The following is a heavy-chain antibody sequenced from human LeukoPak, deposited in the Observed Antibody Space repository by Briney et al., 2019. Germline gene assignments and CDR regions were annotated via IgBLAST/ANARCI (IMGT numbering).Heavy chain of an antibody. D-gene: IGHD6-13*01. CDR3: ARAYSSSWFDY. J-gene: IGHJ4*02. CDR1: GGSISSGGYY. V-gene: IGHV4-61*08. Sequence: PSETLSLTCAVSGGSISSGGYYWSWIRQPPGKGLEWIGYIYYSGSTNYNPSLKSRVTTSVDTSKNQFSLKLSSVTAADTAVYYCARAYSSSWFDYWGQGTLVTVSS. CDR2: IYYSGST.